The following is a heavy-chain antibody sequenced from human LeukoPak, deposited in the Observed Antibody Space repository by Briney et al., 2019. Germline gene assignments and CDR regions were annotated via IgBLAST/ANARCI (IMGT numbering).Heavy chain of an antibody. CDR1: GGSITPYY. CDR2: IYYSGST. V-gene: IGHV4-59*01. CDR3: ARGSYNFDY. J-gene: IGHJ4*02. Sequence: ASETLSLTCTVSGGSITPYYWNWIRQPPGRGLEWIGFIYYSGSTNYNPSLKSRVTIPVDTSKSQFSLKLNSVTAADTAVYYCARGSYNFDYWGQGTLVTVSS. D-gene: IGHD3-10*01.